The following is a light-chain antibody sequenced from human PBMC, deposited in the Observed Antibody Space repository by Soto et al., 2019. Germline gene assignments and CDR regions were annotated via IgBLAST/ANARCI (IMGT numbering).Light chain of an antibody. CDR3: QQYNNWPPIP. Sequence: IVVTQTPATRSLSPWEISTLSCMSSQSVSSNLAWYQQKPGQAPRLLIYGASTRATGIPARFSGSGSGTEFTLTISSLQSEDFAVYYCQQYNNWPPIPSGHRTRLEIK. CDR2: GAS. J-gene: IGKJ5*01. V-gene: IGKV3-15*01. CDR1: QSVSSN.